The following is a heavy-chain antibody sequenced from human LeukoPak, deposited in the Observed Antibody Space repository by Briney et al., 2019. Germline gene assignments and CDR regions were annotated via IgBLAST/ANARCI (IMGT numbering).Heavy chain of an antibody. CDR3: ARPGGTYYGSGTYYYYGMDV. V-gene: IGHV1-18*04. J-gene: IGHJ6*04. CDR2: ISAYNGNT. CDR1: GYTFTSYG. Sequence: ASVKVSCKASGYTFTSYGISWVRQAPGQGLEWMGWISAYNGNTNYAQKLQGRVTMTTDTSTSTAYMELRSLRSDDTAVHYCARPGGTYYGSGTYYYYGMDVWGKGTTVTVSS. D-gene: IGHD3-10*01.